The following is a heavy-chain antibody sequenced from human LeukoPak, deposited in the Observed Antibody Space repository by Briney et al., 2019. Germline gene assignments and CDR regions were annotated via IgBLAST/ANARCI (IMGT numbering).Heavy chain of an antibody. CDR2: IKQVEGET. Sequence: GGSLRLSCAASGFTFSNYWMSWVRQAPGKRREWVASIKQVEGETYYVDSVRGRFTISRDNVKNSLYLQVDSLSAEDTAVYYCARQSTAAYSMKFNYWGQGTLVTVSS. D-gene: IGHD2-15*01. J-gene: IGHJ4*02. V-gene: IGHV3-7*01. CDR1: GFTFSNYW. CDR3: ARQSTAAYSMKFNY.